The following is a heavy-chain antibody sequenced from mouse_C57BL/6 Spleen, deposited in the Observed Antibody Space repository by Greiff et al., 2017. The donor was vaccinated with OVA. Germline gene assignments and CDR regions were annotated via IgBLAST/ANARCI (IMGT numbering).Heavy chain of an antibody. V-gene: IGHV1-55*01. CDR2: IYPGSGST. CDR1: GYTFTSYW. J-gene: IGHJ2*01. Sequence: QVQLQQPGAELVKPGASVKMSCKASGYTFTSYWLTWVKQRPGHGLEWIGDIYPGSGSTNYNEKFKSKATLTVDTSSSTAYMQLSSLTSEDSAVYYYARAGGYDPDYWGQGTTLTVSS. CDR3: ARAGGYDPDY. D-gene: IGHD2-2*01.